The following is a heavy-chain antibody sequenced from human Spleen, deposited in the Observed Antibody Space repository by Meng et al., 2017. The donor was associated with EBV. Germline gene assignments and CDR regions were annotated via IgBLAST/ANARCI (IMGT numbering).Heavy chain of an antibody. CDR1: GGTFRSDA. D-gene: IGHD3-10*01. CDR3: ASESGRGFTPDY. V-gene: IGHV1-69*01. Sequence: QGQLVQLGAAGKKPGSSVKVSCKTSGGTFRSDAVSWVRQAPGQGLEWLGGLIPKSDAPYYAQKFQDRVTITADESTSTHYMDLRGLKSEDTAVYYCASESGRGFTPDYWGQGTLVTVSS. CDR2: LIPKSDAP. J-gene: IGHJ4*02.